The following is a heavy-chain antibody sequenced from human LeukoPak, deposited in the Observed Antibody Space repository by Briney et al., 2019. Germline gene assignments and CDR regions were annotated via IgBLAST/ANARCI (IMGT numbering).Heavy chain of an antibody. CDR1: GFTFSSYA. V-gene: IGHV3-30*04. CDR2: ISYDGSNK. Sequence: GGSLGLSCAASGFTFSSYAMHWVRQAPGKGLEWVAVISYDGSNKYYADSVKGRFTISRDNSKNTLYLQMNSLRAEDTAVYYCARDRTPLRRFGELFDYWGQGTLVTVSS. J-gene: IGHJ4*02. D-gene: IGHD3-10*01. CDR3: ARDRTPLRRFGELFDY.